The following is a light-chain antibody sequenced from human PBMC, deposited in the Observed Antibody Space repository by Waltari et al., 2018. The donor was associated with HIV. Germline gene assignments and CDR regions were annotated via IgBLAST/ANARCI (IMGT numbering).Light chain of an antibody. CDR3: AAWDDSLRGLV. Sequence: QSVLTQPPSASGTPGQRVTITCSGSRSNIGSNYVFWYQQHPGTAPKLVIYRNNQLPSGVPDRFSGSKSGTSASLAISWLRSEDEADYYFAAWDDSLRGLVFVGGTKLTVL. J-gene: IGLJ3*02. V-gene: IGLV1-47*01. CDR1: RSNIGSNY. CDR2: RNN.